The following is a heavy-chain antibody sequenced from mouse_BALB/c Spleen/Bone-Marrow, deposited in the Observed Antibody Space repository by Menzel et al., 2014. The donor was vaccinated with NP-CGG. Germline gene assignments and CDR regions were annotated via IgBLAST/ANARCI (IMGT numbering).Heavy chain of an antibody. CDR3: AERIYYGYYATDY. Sequence: EVQLQQSGAELVKPGASVKLSCTASGFNIKDTYMHWVKQRPEQGLEWIGRIDPANGNTKYDPKFQGKATITADTSSNTAYLQLSSLTSEDTAVYYCAERIYYGYYATDYWGQGTSVTVSS. CDR1: GFNIKDTY. CDR2: IDPANGNT. V-gene: IGHV14-3*02. D-gene: IGHD2-1*01. J-gene: IGHJ4*01.